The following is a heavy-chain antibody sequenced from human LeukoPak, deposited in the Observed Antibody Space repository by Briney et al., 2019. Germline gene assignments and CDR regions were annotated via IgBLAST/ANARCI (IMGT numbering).Heavy chain of an antibody. J-gene: IGHJ4*02. Sequence: SGPTLVNPTQTLTLTCTFSGFSLSTSGLGVGWIRQPPGKALEWLALIYWDDDKRYNPSLMSRLTITKDTSKNQVVLTMTNMDPVDTATYYCAHRPTGDGEFDYWGQGILVTVSS. D-gene: IGHD7-27*01. CDR1: GFSLSTSGLG. CDR2: IYWDDDK. CDR3: AHRPTGDGEFDY. V-gene: IGHV2-5*02.